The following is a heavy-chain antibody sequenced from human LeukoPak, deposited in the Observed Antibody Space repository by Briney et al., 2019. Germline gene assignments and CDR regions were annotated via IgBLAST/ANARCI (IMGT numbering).Heavy chain of an antibody. CDR1: GFTFGDYA. Sequence: GGSLRLSCAASGFTFGDYAMHWVRQTPGKGLEWVSGIDWNSSNMVYSDSVKGRFTISRDNAKNSLYLQMSSLRAEDMALYYCAKDRSSTLDDAFDFWGQGTMVTVSS. D-gene: IGHD2-2*01. V-gene: IGHV3-9*03. J-gene: IGHJ3*01. CDR2: IDWNSSNM. CDR3: AKDRSSTLDDAFDF.